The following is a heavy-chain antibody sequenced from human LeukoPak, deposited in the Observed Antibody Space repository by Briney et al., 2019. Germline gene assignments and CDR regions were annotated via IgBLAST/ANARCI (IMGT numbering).Heavy chain of an antibody. CDR2: IYTSGST. Sequence: PSETLFLTCTFSGGSISSYYWSWIRQPPGKGLEWIGYIYTSGSTNYNPSLKSRVTISVDTSKNQFSLKLSSVTAADTAVYYCARDSGGSWDYFDYWGQGTLVTVSS. D-gene: IGHD6-13*01. CDR1: GGSISSYY. V-gene: IGHV4-4*09. CDR3: ARDSGGSWDYFDY. J-gene: IGHJ4*02.